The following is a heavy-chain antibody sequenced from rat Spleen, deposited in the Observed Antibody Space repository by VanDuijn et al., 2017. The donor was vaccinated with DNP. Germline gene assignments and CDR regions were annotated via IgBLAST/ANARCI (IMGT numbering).Heavy chain of an antibody. J-gene: IGHJ4*01. V-gene: IGHV3-3*01. Sequence: VQLQESGPGLVKPSQSLSLTCSVTGHSITIDYRWNWIRKFPGNKLEWMGYINSAGRINYNPSLRSRISITRDTSKNQFFLQVNSVTTEDTATYYCARLRLEWEVRAMDAWGQGTSVTVSS. CDR1: GHSITIDYR. CDR2: INSAGRI. CDR3: ARLRLEWEVRAMDA. D-gene: IGHD1-1*01.